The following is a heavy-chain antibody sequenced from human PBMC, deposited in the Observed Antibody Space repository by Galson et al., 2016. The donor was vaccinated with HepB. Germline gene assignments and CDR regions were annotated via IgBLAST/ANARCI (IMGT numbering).Heavy chain of an antibody. D-gene: IGHD3-16*01. CDR1: GYTFTSYY. CDR3: AREGGEARWFDP. V-gene: IGHV1-46*01. Sequence: SCKASGYTFTSYYMHWVRQAPGQGLEWMGIINPSGGSTRYAEKFQGRVTMTRDTSTSTVCMEFSSLTSEDTAVYYCAREGGEARWFDPWGQGTLVTVSS. J-gene: IGHJ5*02. CDR2: INPSGGST.